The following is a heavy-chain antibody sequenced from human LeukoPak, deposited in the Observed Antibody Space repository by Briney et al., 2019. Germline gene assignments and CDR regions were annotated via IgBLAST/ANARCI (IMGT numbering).Heavy chain of an antibody. CDR3: ARIFGPSSGYLGDY. Sequence: ASVKVSCKASGGTFSSYAISWVRQAPGLGLEWMGRIIPIFGIANYAQKFQGRVTITADKSTSTAYMELSSLRSEDTAVYYCARIFGPSSGYLGDYWGQGTLVTVSS. J-gene: IGHJ4*02. V-gene: IGHV1-69*04. CDR1: GGTFSSYA. CDR2: IIPIFGIA. D-gene: IGHD3-22*01.